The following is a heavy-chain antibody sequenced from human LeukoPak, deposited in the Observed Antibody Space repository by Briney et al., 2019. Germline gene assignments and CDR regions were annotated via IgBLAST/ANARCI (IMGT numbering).Heavy chain of an antibody. J-gene: IGHJ4*02. CDR3: ARHNWNDPFDY. V-gene: IGHV4-59*08. CDR1: GGSISSYY. D-gene: IGHD1-20*01. Sequence: SETLSLTCTVSGGSISSYYWSWIRQPPGKGLEWIGYIYYSGSTNYNPSLKSRVTISVDTSKNQFSPKLSSVTAADTAVYYCARHNWNDPFDYWGQGTLVTVSS. CDR2: IYYSGST.